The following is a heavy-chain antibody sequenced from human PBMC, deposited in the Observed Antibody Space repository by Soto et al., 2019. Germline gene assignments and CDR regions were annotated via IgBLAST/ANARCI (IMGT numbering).Heavy chain of an antibody. CDR1: GFTFSSYS. D-gene: IGHD3-16*02. V-gene: IGHV3-21*01. CDR2: ISSSSSYI. CDR3: ARDKDDYVWGSYRYPTPSDY. J-gene: IGHJ4*02. Sequence: PGGSLRLSCAASGFTFSSYSMNWVRQAPGKGLEWVSSISSSSSYIYYADSVKGRFTISRDNAKNSLYLQMNSLRAEDTAVYYCARDKDDYVWGSYRYPTPSDYWGQGTLVTVS.